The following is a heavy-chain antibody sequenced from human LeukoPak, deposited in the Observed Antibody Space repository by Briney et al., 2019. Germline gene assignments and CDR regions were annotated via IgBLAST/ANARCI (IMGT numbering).Heavy chain of an antibody. CDR3: ARADYYDSSGYYSYYFDY. Sequence: SETLSLTCAVYGGSFSGYFWGWIRQPPRKGLEWIGEINHSGSTTYNPSLKSRVTISLDTSKNQFSLKLSSVTAADTAVYYCARADYYDSSGYYSYYFDYWGQGTLVTVSS. J-gene: IGHJ4*02. CDR2: INHSGST. V-gene: IGHV4-34*01. D-gene: IGHD3-22*01. CDR1: GGSFSGYF.